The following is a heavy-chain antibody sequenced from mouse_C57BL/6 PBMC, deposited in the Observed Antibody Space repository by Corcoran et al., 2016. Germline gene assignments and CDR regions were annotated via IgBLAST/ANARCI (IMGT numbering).Heavy chain of an antibody. CDR1: GYTFTDYN. CDR2: INPNNGGT. V-gene: IGHV1-18*01. J-gene: IGHJ2*01. Sequence: EVQLQQSGPELVKPGASVKIPCKASGYTFTDYNMDWVKQSHGKSLEWIGDINPNNGGTIYNQKFKGKATLTVDKSSSTAYMELRSLTSEDTAVYYCARGHYYGSSYYFDYWGQGTTLTVSS. D-gene: IGHD1-1*01. CDR3: ARGHYYGSSYYFDY.